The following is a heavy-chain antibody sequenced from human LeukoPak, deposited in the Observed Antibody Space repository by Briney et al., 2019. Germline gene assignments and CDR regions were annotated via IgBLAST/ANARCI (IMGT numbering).Heavy chain of an antibody. CDR3: ARTTEAHSWRTRYYDYYMDV. V-gene: IGHV4-38-2*02. CDR1: GDSISSSYY. CDR2: IYHSGST. Sequence: SETLSLTCTVSGDSISSSYYWGWIRQPPGRGLEWIGSIYHSGSTYYNPSLKSRVTISVDTSKNQFSLKLSSVTAADTAVYYCARTTEAHSWRTRYYDYYMDVWGKGTTVTVSS. D-gene: IGHD6-13*01. J-gene: IGHJ6*03.